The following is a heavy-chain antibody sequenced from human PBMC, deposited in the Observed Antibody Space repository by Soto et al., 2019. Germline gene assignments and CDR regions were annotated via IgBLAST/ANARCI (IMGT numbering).Heavy chain of an antibody. Sequence: GGSLRLSCAGSGFTFSSYSMNWVRQAPGKGLEWVSYISSSSTIYYADSVKGRFTISRDNAKNSLYLQMNSLRAEDTAVYYCVRDDPGLGIDYWGQGTLVTVSS. D-gene: IGHD3-16*01. J-gene: IGHJ4*02. CDR2: ISSSSTI. CDR3: VRDDPGLGIDY. CDR1: GFTFSSYS. V-gene: IGHV3-48*01.